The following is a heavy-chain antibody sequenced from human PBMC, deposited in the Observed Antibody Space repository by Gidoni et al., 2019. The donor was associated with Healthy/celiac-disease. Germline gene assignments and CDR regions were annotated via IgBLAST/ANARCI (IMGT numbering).Heavy chain of an antibody. CDR3: ARAARGLLWFGHPIDY. D-gene: IGHD3-10*01. J-gene: IGHJ4*02. CDR1: GSTCSSYA. Sequence: QVQLVQSGAAVKKPGSSVKVSCKASGSTCSSYAISWVRQAPGPGLEWMGGIIPIVGTANYAQKFQGRVTITADKSTSTAYMELSSLRSEDTAVYYCARAARGLLWFGHPIDYWGQGTLVTVSS. V-gene: IGHV1-69*06. CDR2: IIPIVGTA.